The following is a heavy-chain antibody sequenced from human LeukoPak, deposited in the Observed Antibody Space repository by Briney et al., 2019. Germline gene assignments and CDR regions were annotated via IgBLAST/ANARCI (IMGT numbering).Heavy chain of an antibody. V-gene: IGHV3-30*18. J-gene: IGHJ4*02. D-gene: IGHD3-10*01. Sequence: PGGSLRLSCAASGFTFSSYGMHWVRQAPGKGLEWVAVISYDGSNKYYAGSVKGRFTISRDNSKNTLYLQMNSLRAEDTAVYYCAKEGGVRPTYYFDYWGQGTLVTVSS. CDR3: AKEGGVRPTYYFDY. CDR1: GFTFSSYG. CDR2: ISYDGSNK.